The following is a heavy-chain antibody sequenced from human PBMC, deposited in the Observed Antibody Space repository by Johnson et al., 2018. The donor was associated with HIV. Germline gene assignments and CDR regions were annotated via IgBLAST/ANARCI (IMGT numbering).Heavy chain of an antibody. CDR3: ARGGVVVVIDAFDI. Sequence: QVQLVESGGGVVQPGRSLRLSCAASGFTFSSYAMHWVRQAPGKGLEWVAVISYDGSNKYYADSVKGRFTISRDNSKNTLYLQMNSLRAEDTALYYCARGGVVVVIDAFDIWGQGTMVTVSS. D-gene: IGHD3-22*01. V-gene: IGHV3-30-3*01. CDR2: ISYDGSNK. CDR1: GFTFSSYA. J-gene: IGHJ3*02.